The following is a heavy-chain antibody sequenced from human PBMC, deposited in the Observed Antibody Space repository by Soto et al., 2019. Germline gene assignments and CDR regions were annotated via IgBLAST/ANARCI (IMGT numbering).Heavy chain of an antibody. V-gene: IGHV3-7*04. Sequence: GGSLRLSCAASGFTFSNHWINWIRQTPGSGLEWLAVIKQDGSEKYYVDSVKGRFTVSRDNAMNSAYLQMNSLRVDDTAVYYCARDWYMDYWGQGT. J-gene: IGHJ4*02. CDR3: ARDWYMDY. D-gene: IGHD1-20*01. CDR2: IKQDGSEK. CDR1: GFTFSNHW.